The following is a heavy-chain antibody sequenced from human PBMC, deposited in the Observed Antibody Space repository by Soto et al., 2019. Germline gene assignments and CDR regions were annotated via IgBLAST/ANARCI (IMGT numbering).Heavy chain of an antibody. Sequence: SVKVSCKASGGTFSSYAISWVRQAPGQGLEWMGGIIPIFGTANYAQKFQGRVTITADKSTSTAHMELSSLRSEDTAVYYCARGPPIAVAGKGWFDPWGQGTLVTVSS. CDR3: ARGPPIAVAGKGWFDP. CDR1: GGTFSSYA. D-gene: IGHD6-19*01. J-gene: IGHJ5*02. CDR2: IIPIFGTA. V-gene: IGHV1-69*06.